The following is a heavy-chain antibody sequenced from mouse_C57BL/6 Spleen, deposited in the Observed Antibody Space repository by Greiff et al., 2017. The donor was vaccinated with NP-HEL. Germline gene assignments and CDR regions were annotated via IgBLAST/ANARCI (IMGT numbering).Heavy chain of an antibody. J-gene: IGHJ3*01. CDR3: ARANWDGGFAY. V-gene: IGHV5-16*01. CDR2: INYDGSST. CDR1: GFTFSDYY. D-gene: IGHD4-1*01. Sequence: EVKLVESEGGLVQPGSSMKLSCTASGFTFSDYYMAWVRQVPEKGLEWVANINYDGSSTYYLDSLKSRFIISRDNAKNILYMQMSSLKSEDTATDYCARANWDGGFAYWGQGTLVTVSA.